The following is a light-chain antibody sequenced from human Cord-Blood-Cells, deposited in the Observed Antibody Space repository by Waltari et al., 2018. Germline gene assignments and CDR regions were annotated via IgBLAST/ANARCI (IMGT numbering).Light chain of an antibody. CDR3: SSYAGSNNYV. CDR1: SSDVGGYTY. Sequence: QSALTQPPSASGSPGQSVTISCPGTSSDVGGYTYVSWYQQHPGKAPKLMIYEVSKRPSGVPDRFSGSKSGNTASLTVSGLQAEDEADYYCSSYAGSNNYVVGTGTKVTVL. J-gene: IGLJ1*01. CDR2: EVS. V-gene: IGLV2-8*01.